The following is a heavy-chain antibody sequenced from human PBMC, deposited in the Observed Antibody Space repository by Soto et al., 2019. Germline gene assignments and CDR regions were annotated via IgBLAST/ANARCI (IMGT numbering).Heavy chain of an antibody. J-gene: IGHJ4*02. D-gene: IGHD3-10*01. Sequence: SETLSLTCTLSGGSFSSYYWSWIRQPPGKGLEWIGYIYYSGSTNYNPSLKSRVTISVDTSKNQFSLKLSSVTAADTAVYYCATALVRFGELLFDYWGQGTLVTVS. CDR2: IYYSGST. V-gene: IGHV4-59*01. CDR1: GGSFSSYY. CDR3: ATALVRFGELLFDY.